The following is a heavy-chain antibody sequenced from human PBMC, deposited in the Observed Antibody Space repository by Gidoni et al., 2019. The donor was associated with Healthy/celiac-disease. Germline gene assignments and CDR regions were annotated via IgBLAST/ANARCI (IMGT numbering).Heavy chain of an antibody. CDR1: GGTFSSYT. CDR2: IIPILVIA. CDR3: ARVICSSTSCYKWFDP. J-gene: IGHJ5*02. D-gene: IGHD2-2*02. Sequence: QVQLVQSGAEVKKPGSSVKVSCKASGGTFSSYTISWVRQAPGQGLEWMGRIIPILVIANYAQKFQGRVTITADKSTSTAYMELSSLRSEDTAVYYCARVICSSTSCYKWFDPWGQGTLVTVSS. V-gene: IGHV1-69*02.